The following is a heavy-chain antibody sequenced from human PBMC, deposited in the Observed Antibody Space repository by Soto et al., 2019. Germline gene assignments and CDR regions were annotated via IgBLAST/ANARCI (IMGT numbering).Heavy chain of an antibody. Sequence: PSETLSLTCTVSGGSISSGDYYWSWIRQPPGKGLEWIGYIYYSGSTYYNPSLKSRVTISVDTSKNQFSLKLSSVTAADTAVYYCARDIVDEPSQIDVAWGDITNNWFDPWGQGTLVTVSS. D-gene: IGHD3-16*01. J-gene: IGHJ5*02. CDR3: ARDIVDEPSQIDVAWGDITNNWFDP. CDR2: IYYSGST. V-gene: IGHV4-30-4*01. CDR1: GGSISSGDYY.